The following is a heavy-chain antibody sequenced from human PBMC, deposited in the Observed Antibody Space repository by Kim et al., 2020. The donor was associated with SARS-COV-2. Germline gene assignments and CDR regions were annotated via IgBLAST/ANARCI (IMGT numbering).Heavy chain of an antibody. D-gene: IGHD7-27*01. Sequence: NKYYAHSLKGRFTTSRDNSQNTLYLQMNSLRAEDTAVYYCAKEETGYFDYWGQGTLVTVSS. CDR3: AKEETGYFDY. J-gene: IGHJ4*02. V-gene: IGHV3-33*06. CDR2: NK.